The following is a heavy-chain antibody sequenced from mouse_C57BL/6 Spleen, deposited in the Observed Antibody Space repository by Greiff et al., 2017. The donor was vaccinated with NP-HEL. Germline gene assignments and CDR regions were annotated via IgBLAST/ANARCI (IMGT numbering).Heavy chain of an antibody. V-gene: IGHV1-82*01. D-gene: IGHD1-1*01. J-gene: IGHJ1*03. Sequence: QVQLQQSGPELVKPGASVKISCKASGYAFSSSWMNWVKQRPGKGLEWIGRIYPGDGDTNYNGKFKGKATLTADKSSSTAYMQLSSLTSEDSAVYFCASPYYYGSSYWYLDVWGTGTTVTVSS. CDR1: GYAFSSSW. CDR2: IYPGDGDT. CDR3: ASPYYYGSSYWYLDV.